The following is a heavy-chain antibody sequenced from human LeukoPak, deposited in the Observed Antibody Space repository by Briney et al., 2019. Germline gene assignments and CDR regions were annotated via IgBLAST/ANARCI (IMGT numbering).Heavy chain of an antibody. CDR2: IRTKTNNYAT. CDR1: GFTFSVSA. D-gene: IGHD3-10*01. J-gene: IGHJ4*02. CDR3: STMVRGVIGY. Sequence: GGSLRLSCATSGFTFSVSALHWVRQASGKGLEWVGHIRTKTNNYATAYGASVKGRFTISRDDSKNRAYLQMNSLKIEDTAVYCCSTMVRGVIGYWGQGTLVAVSS. V-gene: IGHV3-73*01.